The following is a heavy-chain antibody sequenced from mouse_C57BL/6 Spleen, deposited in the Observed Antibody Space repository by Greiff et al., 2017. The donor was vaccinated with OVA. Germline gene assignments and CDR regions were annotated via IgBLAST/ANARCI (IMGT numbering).Heavy chain of an antibody. D-gene: IGHD1-1*01. CDR2: INPSNGGT. Sequence: QVQLQQSGTELVKPGASVKLSCKASGYTFTSYWMHWVKQRPGQGLEWIGNINPSNGGTNYNEKFKSKATLTVDKSSSTAYMQLSSLTSEDSAVYYCAAVPGVFYAMDYWGQGTSVTVSS. CDR3: AAVPGVFYAMDY. V-gene: IGHV1-53*01. CDR1: GYTFTSYW. J-gene: IGHJ4*01.